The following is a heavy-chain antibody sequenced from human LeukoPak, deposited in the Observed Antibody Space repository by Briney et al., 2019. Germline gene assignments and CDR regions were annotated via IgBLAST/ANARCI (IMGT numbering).Heavy chain of an antibody. D-gene: IGHD6-19*01. V-gene: IGHV3-30*03. Sequence: PGGSLRLSCAASGFTFSIYGMHWVRQAPGKGLDWVTLISYDGSNKNYADSVKGRFTISRDNSKNTLYLQMDSLRAEDTGLYYCARDRRVAGYVMGYWGQGTLVTVSS. CDR2: ISYDGSNK. CDR3: ARDRRVAGYVMGY. J-gene: IGHJ4*02. CDR1: GFTFSIYG.